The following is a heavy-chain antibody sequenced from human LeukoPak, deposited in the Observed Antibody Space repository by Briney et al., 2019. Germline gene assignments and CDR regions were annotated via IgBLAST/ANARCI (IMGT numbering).Heavy chain of an antibody. D-gene: IGHD2-21*02. CDR2: TRNKANSYTT. CDR3: ARVFGDTLGWDYMDV. V-gene: IGHV3-72*01. J-gene: IGHJ6*03. CDR1: GFTFSSYS. Sequence: GGSLRLSCAASGFTFSSYSMNWVRQAPGKGLEWVGRTRNKANSYTTEYAASVKGSFTISRDDSKNSLYLQMSSLKTEDTAVYYCARVFGDTLGWDYMDVWGKGTTVTVSS.